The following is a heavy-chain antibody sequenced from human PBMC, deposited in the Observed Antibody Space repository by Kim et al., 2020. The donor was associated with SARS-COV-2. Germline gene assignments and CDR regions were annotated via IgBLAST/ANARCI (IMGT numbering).Heavy chain of an antibody. D-gene: IGHD3-3*01. J-gene: IGHJ6*02. CDR2: ISAYNGNT. Sequence: ASVKVSCKASGYTFTSYGISWVRQAPGQGLEWMGWISAYNGNTNYAQKLQGRVTMTTDTSTSTAYMELRSLRSDDTAVYYCARVRITIFHRNYYYYYGMDVWGQGTTVTVSS. V-gene: IGHV1-18*01. CDR1: GYTFTSYG. CDR3: ARVRITIFHRNYYYYYGMDV.